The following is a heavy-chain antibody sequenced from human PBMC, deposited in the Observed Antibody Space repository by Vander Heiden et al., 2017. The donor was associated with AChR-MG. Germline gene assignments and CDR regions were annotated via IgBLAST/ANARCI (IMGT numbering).Heavy chain of an antibody. CDR1: GFTFSSYG. CDR2: ISYDGSNK. V-gene: IGHV3-30*18. J-gene: IGHJ4*02. CDR3: AKGRPYGSGSTYFDY. Sequence: QVQLVASGGGVVQPGRSLSLSCAAPGFTFSSYGMHWVRQAPGKGLEWVAVISYDGSNKYYADSVKGRFTISRDKSKNTLYLQMNSLRAEDTAVYYCAKGRPYGSGSTYFDYWGQGTLVTVSS. D-gene: IGHD3-10*01.